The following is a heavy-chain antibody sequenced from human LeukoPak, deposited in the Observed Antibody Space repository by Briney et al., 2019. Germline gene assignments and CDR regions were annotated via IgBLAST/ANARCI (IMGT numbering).Heavy chain of an antibody. CDR1: GFTVSSNY. CDR2: IYRGGST. J-gene: IGHJ3*02. CDR3: ARPAPLCGGDCSSAGDAFDI. Sequence: GGSLRLSCAASGFTVSSNYMSWVRQAPGKGLEWVAVIYRGGSTYYAASVKGRLTITRDNSKNTVYLQINRLRAEDTAVYYCARPAPLCGGDCSSAGDAFDIWGQGTMVTVSS. D-gene: IGHD2-21*01. V-gene: IGHV3-53*01.